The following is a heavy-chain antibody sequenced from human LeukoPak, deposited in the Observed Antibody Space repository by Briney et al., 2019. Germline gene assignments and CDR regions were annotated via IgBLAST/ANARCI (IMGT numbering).Heavy chain of an antibody. V-gene: IGHV3-9*01. Sequence: PGRSLRLSCAASGFTFDDYAMHWVRQAPGKGLEWVSGISWNSGSIGYADSAKGRFTISRDNAKNSLYLQMNSLRAEDTALYYCAKDGGYGDYGASYYMDVWGKGTTVTVSS. CDR1: GFTFDDYA. CDR2: ISWNSGSI. J-gene: IGHJ6*03. D-gene: IGHD4-17*01. CDR3: AKDGGYGDYGASYYMDV.